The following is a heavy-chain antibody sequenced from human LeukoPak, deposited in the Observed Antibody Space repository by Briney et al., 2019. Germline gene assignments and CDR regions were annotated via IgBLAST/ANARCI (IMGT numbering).Heavy chain of an antibody. Sequence: ASVKVSCKASGYTFTSYAMHWVRQAPGQRLEWMGWINAGNGNTKYSQKFQGRVTITRDTSASTAYMELSSLRSDDTAVYYCATTHYYDSSGYPTDAFDIWGQGTMVTVSS. V-gene: IGHV1-3*01. D-gene: IGHD3-22*01. J-gene: IGHJ3*02. CDR2: INAGNGNT. CDR1: GYTFTSYA. CDR3: ATTHYYDSSGYPTDAFDI.